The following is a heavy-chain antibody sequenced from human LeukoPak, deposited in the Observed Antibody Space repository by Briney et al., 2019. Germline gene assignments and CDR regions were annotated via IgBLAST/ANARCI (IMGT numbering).Heavy chain of an antibody. V-gene: IGHV1-69*04. Sequence: ASVKVSCKASGGTFSSYAISWVRQAPGQGLEWMGRIIPILGIANYAQKFQGRVTITADKSASTAYMELSSLRSEDTAVYYCARDALVVVAAGGNWFDPWGQGTLVTVSS. CDR2: IIPILGIA. CDR1: GGTFSSYA. J-gene: IGHJ5*02. CDR3: ARDALVVVAAGGNWFDP. D-gene: IGHD2-15*01.